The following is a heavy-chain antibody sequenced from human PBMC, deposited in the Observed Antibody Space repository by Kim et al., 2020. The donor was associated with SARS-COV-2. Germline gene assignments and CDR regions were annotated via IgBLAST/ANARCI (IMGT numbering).Heavy chain of an antibody. CDR1: GFTFNNYW. CDR3: ARGSFRDGFDA. V-gene: IGHV3-74*01. Sequence: GGSLRLSCAVSGFTFNNYWMNWVRHAPGKGLVWVSRINSDGSDTNYADSVKGRFTMSRDNAENTLHLQMNSLRAEDTAVYYCARGSFRDGFDAWGQGTTVTVSS. D-gene: IGHD3-10*01. J-gene: IGHJ5*02. CDR2: INSDGSDT.